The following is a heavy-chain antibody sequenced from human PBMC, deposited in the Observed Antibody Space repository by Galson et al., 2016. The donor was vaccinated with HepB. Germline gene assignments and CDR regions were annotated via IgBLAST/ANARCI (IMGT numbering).Heavy chain of an antibody. J-gene: IGHJ4*02. CDR1: GFQFRTYD. Sequence: SLRLSCAASGFQFRTYDMHWVRQAPGKGLEWVSRIWYDESKQYYSDSVKGRFTISRDNSMNTLFLQMAGLRVEDTAVYYCARDRHLGEMTLDYWGQGAPVIVSS. CDR2: IWYDESKQ. CDR3: ARDRHLGEMTLDY. D-gene: IGHD3-16*01. V-gene: IGHV3-33*01.